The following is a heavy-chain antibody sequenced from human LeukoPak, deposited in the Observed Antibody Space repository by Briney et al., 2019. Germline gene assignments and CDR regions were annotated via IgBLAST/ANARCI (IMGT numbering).Heavy chain of an antibody. J-gene: IGHJ6*02. D-gene: IGHD6-13*01. CDR1: GYTFTSYG. CDR3: ARDLPIAAAVQHNAYGMDV. CDR2: ISAYNGNT. V-gene: IGHV1-18*01. Sequence: ASVKVSCKASGYTFTSYGISWVRQAPGQGLEWMGWISAYNGNTNYAQKLQGRVTMTTDTSTSTAYMELRSLRSDDTAVYYCARDLPIAAAVQHNAYGMDVWGQGTTVNVSS.